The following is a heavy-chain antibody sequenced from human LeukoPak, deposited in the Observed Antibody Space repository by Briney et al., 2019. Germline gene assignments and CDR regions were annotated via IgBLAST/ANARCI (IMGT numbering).Heavy chain of an antibody. J-gene: IGHJ4*02. CDR3: ARALDFWSGYYGY. V-gene: IGHV4-59*01. Sequence: SSETLSLTCTVSGGSIISYYWSWIRQPPGKGLEWIGYIYYSGSTNYNPSLKSRVTISVDTSKNQFSLKLSSVTAADTAVYYCARALDFWSGYYGYWGQGTLVTVSS. CDR2: IYYSGST. CDR1: GGSIISYY. D-gene: IGHD3-3*01.